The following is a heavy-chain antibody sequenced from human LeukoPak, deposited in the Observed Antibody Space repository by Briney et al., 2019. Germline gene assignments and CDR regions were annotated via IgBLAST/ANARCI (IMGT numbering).Heavy chain of an antibody. J-gene: IGHJ4*02. CDR2: IYYSGST. Sequence: SETLSLTCSVSGGSISSSSYYWGWIRRPPGKGLEWIGIIYYSGSTYYNPSLKSRVTISVDTSKNQFSLKLSSVTAADTAVYYCARGRGYSGYDPPYYFDYWGQGTLVTVSS. CDR1: GGSISSSSYY. CDR3: ARGRGYSGYDPPYYFDY. V-gene: IGHV4-39*07. D-gene: IGHD5-12*01.